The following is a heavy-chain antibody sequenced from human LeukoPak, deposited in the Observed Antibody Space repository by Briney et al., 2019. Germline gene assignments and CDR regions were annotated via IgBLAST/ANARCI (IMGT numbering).Heavy chain of an antibody. CDR1: GFTFSSYS. J-gene: IGHJ4*02. CDR3: ASGGIRGSTGDY. Sequence: GGSLGLSCAASGFTFSSYSMNWVRQAPGKGLEWVSSISSSSSYIYYADSVKGRFTISRDNAKNSLYLQMNSLRAEVTAVYYCASGGIRGSTGDYWGQGTLVTVSS. CDR2: ISSSSSYI. D-gene: IGHD3-9*01. V-gene: IGHV3-21*01.